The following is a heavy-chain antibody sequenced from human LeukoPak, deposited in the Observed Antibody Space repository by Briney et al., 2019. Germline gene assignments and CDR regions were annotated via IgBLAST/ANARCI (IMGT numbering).Heavy chain of an antibody. Sequence: PSETLSLTCTVSGGSISSYYWSWIRQPPGKGLEWIGYIYYSGSTNYNPSLKSRVTISVDTSKNQFSLKLSSVTAADTAVYYCASSGCCDFWSGTNWGQGTLVTVSS. CDR3: ASSGCCDFWSGTN. CDR2: IYYSGST. J-gene: IGHJ4*02. V-gene: IGHV4-59*01. D-gene: IGHD3-3*01. CDR1: GGSISSYY.